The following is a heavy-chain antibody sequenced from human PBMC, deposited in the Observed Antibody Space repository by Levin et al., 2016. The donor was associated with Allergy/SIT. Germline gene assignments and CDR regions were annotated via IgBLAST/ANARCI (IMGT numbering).Heavy chain of an antibody. Sequence: GESLKISCAASGFTFDDYAMHWVRQPPGKGLEWVSAISGSGGSTYFADSVKGRFTISRDNAKNSLYLQMNSLRAEDTAVYYCARCPGGMITFGGVIVIPTEKGNPFDYWGQGTLVTVSS. CDR1: GFTFDDYA. J-gene: IGHJ4*02. V-gene: IGHV3-23*01. CDR2: ISGSGGST. D-gene: IGHD3-16*02. CDR3: ARCPGGMITFGGVIVIPTEKGNPFDY.